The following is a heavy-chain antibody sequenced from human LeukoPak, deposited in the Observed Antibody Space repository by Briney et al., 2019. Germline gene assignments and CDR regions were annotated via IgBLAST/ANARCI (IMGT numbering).Heavy chain of an antibody. CDR2: IYTSGST. Sequence: SETLSLTCTVSGNSISSGDYYWSWIRQPAGKGLEWIGRIYTSGSTTYNPSLTSRVTISGDTSENQFSLRLSSVTAADTAVYYCARDGLNTMVRGKIHYNYMDVWGKGTTVSISS. CDR3: ARDGLNTMVRGKIHYNYMDV. J-gene: IGHJ6*03. CDR1: GNSISSGDYY. D-gene: IGHD3-10*01. V-gene: IGHV4-61*02.